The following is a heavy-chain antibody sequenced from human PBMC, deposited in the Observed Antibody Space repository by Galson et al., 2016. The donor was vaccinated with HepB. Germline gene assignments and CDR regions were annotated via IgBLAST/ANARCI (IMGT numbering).Heavy chain of an antibody. J-gene: IGHJ3*02. CDR3: AKDGAFSDTWYTRVMHAFEI. D-gene: IGHD3-3*02. CDR1: GFTFSSYA. Sequence: SLRLSCAASGFTFSSYAMIWVRQAPGKGLEWVSIISGIGGYTSDADSVKGRFTISRDNSRNTLYVQMNSLRAEDTAVYYCAKDGAFSDTWYTRVMHAFEIWGQGTMVTVSS. CDR2: ISGIGGYT. V-gene: IGHV3-23*01.